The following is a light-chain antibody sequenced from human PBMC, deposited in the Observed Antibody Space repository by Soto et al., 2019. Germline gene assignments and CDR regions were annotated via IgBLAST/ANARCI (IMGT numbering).Light chain of an antibody. V-gene: IGLV2-14*01. Sequence: QSVLTQPASVSGSPGQSITISCTGTSSDVGGYNYVSWYQQHPGKAPKLMIYDVSNRPSGVSNRFSGSKSGNTASLTISGLQAEEGADYYCSSYTSSSTVVFGGGTKLTVL. J-gene: IGLJ2*01. CDR2: DVS. CDR1: SSDVGGYNY. CDR3: SSYTSSSTVV.